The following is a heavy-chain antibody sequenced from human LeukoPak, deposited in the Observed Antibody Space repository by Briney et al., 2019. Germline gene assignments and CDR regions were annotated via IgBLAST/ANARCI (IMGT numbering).Heavy chain of an antibody. D-gene: IGHD3-22*01. Sequence: SVKVSCKASVCTFSSYAISWVRQAPGPGLGWMGGIIPIFGTANYAQKFQGRVTITADKSTSKPYLELRSLRTEGTAVYYFGRTRGRFYESSGPEAFDSWGQETMVTDSS. CDR1: VCTFSSYA. J-gene: IGHJ3*02. CDR2: IIPIFGTA. V-gene: IGHV1-69*06. CDR3: GRTRGRFYESSGPEAFDS.